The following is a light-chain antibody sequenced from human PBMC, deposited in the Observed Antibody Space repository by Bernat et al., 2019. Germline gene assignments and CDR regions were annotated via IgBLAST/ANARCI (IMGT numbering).Light chain of an antibody. V-gene: IGKV3-11*01. CDR3: QQRSNWPPYT. CDR1: QSVSSY. CDR2: DAS. Sequence: EIVLTQSPATLSLSPGERATLSCRASQSVSSYLAWYQQKPGQAPRLLIYDASNRATGIPARFSGSGSGTDFTLTISSLEPEDCAVYYCQQRSNWPPYTFGQWTKLEIK. J-gene: IGKJ2*01.